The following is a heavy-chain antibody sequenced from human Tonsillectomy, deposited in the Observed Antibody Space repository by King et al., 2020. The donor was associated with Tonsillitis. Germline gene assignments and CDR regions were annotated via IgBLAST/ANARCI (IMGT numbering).Heavy chain of an antibody. CDR3: ARLSGNYSDYFDY. V-gene: IGHV3-7*01. J-gene: IGHJ4*02. Sequence: VQLVESGGGLVQPGGSLRLSCAASGFTFSSYWMSWVRQAPGKGLEWVANIKQDGSEKYYVDSVKGRFTISRDNAKNSLYLQMNSLRAEDTAVYYCARLSGNYSDYFDYWGQGTLVTVSS. CDR2: IKQDGSEK. D-gene: IGHD1-26*01. CDR1: GFTFSSYW.